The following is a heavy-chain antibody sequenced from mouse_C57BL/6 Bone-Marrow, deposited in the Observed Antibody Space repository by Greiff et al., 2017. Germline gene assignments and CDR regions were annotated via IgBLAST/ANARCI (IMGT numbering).Heavy chain of an antibody. CDR1: GFNIKDDY. CDR2: IDPENGDT. D-gene: IGHD2-3*01. CDR3: TPDGYYFDY. V-gene: IGHV14-4*01. Sequence: EVQLQQSGAELVRPGASVKLSCTASGFNIKDDYMHWVKQRPEQGLEWIGWIDPENGDTEYASKFQGKATITADTSSNTAYLQLSSLTSEDTAVXYCTPDGYYFDYWGQGTTLTVSS. J-gene: IGHJ2*01.